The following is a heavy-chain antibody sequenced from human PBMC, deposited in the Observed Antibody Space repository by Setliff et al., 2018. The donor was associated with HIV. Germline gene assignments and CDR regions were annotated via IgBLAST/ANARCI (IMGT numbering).Heavy chain of an antibody. CDR3: ARGFGVVTPYWYFDL. J-gene: IGHJ2*01. CDR1: GGSISSSSYY. Sequence: SETLSLTCTVSGGSISSSSYYWNWIRQPPGKGLEWIGYVHYSGSTNYNPSFKSRVIMSVDTSKNQFSLTLSSVTAADTALYYCARGFGVVTPYWYFDLWGRGTLVTVSS. V-gene: IGHV4-61*05. D-gene: IGHD3-3*01. CDR2: VHYSGST.